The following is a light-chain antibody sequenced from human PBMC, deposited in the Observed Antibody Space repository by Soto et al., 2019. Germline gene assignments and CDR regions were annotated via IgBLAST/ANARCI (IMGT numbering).Light chain of an antibody. CDR2: GNS. CDR1: SSNIGACND. J-gene: IGLJ3*02. CDR3: QSYDSSLSGGV. V-gene: IGLV1-40*01. Sequence: QSVLTQPPSVSVAPGQRGTISCTGSSSNIGACNDVHWYQQLHGTAPELPIYGNSNGPSGIPDRFSGSKSGTSASLAITGLRAEDEADYYCQSYDSSLSGGVFGGGTQVTVL.